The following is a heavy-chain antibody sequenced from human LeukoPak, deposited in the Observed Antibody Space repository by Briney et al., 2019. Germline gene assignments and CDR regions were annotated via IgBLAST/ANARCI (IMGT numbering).Heavy chain of an antibody. CDR3: ARGEGGGYYDFWSGPSSGWFDP. D-gene: IGHD3-3*01. CDR2: MNPNSGNT. CDR1: GYTFTSYG. Sequence: ASVKVSCKASGYTFTSYGISWVRQATGQGLEWMGWMNPNSGNTGYAQKFQGRVTITRNTSISTAYMELSSLRSEDTAVYYCARGEGGGYYDFWSGPSSGWFDPWGQGTLVTVSS. V-gene: IGHV1-8*03. J-gene: IGHJ5*02.